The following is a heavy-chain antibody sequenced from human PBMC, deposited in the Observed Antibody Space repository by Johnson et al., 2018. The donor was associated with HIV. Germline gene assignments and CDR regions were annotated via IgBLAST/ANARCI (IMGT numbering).Heavy chain of an antibody. CDR1: GFTVSSNY. CDR3: AWQSSWRLIDIFDI. Sequence: VQLVESGGGLVQPGWSLRLSCAASGFTVSSNYMSWVRQGPGRGLEWVSIIYSGGTTYYADSVKGRFTISRDSSKNMLYLQMNSLRSEDTAVYYCAWQSSWRLIDIFDIWGRGTVVTVSS. CDR2: IYSGGTT. D-gene: IGHD6-13*01. J-gene: IGHJ3*02. V-gene: IGHV3-66*02.